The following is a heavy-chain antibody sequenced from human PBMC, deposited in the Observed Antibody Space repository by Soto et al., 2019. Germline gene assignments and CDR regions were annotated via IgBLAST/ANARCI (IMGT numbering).Heavy chain of an antibody. V-gene: IGHV1-18*04. CDR3: ARGTVTSGRRFGP. J-gene: IGHJ5*02. CDR1: HATFTGYT. Sequence: QVHLVQSETEVKEPGASVTVSCKTSHATFTGYTINWVRHAPGQGLEWLGWISSLNGNTYYARAFQGRLTMTTNTSATTAYMKLRSVRSDDTAVYFCARGTVTSGRRFGPWGQVTLVTVSS. CDR2: ISSLNGNT. D-gene: IGHD4-17*01.